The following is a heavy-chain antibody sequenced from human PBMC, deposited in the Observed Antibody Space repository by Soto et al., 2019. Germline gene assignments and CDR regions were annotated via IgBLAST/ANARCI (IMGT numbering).Heavy chain of an antibody. CDR3: ATDILDF. CDR1: GFMFSSYW. J-gene: IGHJ4*02. Sequence: EVDLVESGGGLVQPGGSLRLSCAATGFMFSSYWMTWVRQAPGQGLEWVANINQNGSERYYVDSVEGRFTISRDNAKNSVFLQMENLRVEDTAMYYCATDILDFWGQGTLVSVSS. D-gene: IGHD3-9*01. CDR2: INQNGSER. V-gene: IGHV3-7*05.